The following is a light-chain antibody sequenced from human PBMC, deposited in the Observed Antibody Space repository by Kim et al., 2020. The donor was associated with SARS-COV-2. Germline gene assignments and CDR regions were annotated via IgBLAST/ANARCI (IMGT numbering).Light chain of an antibody. CDR2: DVS. Sequence: QSALTQPASVSGSPGQSITISCTGTSSDVGAYDYVSWYQQHPGKAPKLVIYDVSNRPSGISNRFSGSKSGNTASLTISGLQTEDEADYYCSSYTGSSTLVVFGAGTKLTVL. CDR1: SSDVGAYDY. CDR3: SSYTGSSTLVV. J-gene: IGLJ2*01. V-gene: IGLV2-14*03.